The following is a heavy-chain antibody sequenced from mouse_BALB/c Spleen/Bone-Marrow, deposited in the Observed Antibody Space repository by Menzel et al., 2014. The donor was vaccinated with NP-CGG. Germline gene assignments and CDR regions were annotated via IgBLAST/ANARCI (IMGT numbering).Heavy chain of an antibody. D-gene: IGHD1-1*01. CDR3: ARGITTGMDY. Sequence: EVKLVESGPELVKPGASLRISCKASGYSFTGYTMNWVKQSHGKNLEWIGLINPYNGGTTYNQKFKGKATLTVDKSSSTAYMELLSLSSEDSAVCYCARGITTGMDYWGQGTSVTVSS. V-gene: IGHV1-18*01. J-gene: IGHJ4*01. CDR1: GYSFTGYT. CDR2: INPYNGGT.